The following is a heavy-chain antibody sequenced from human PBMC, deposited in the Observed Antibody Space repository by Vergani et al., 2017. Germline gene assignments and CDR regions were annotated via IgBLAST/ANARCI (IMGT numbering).Heavy chain of an antibody. Sequence: EVQLVESGGGLVQPGRSLRLSCAASGFTFDDYAMHWVRQAPGKGLEWVSGISWNSGSRGYADSVKGRFTISRDNAKNSLYLQMNSLRAEDTALYYSAKAHSVAAAGFDYWGQGTLVTVSS. CDR2: ISWNSGSR. CDR1: GFTFDDYA. J-gene: IGHJ4*02. V-gene: IGHV3-9*01. CDR3: AKAHSVAAAGFDY. D-gene: IGHD6-13*01.